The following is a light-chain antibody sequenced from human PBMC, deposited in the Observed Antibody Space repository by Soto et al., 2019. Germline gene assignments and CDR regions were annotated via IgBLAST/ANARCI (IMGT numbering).Light chain of an antibody. CDR1: QSISSY. J-gene: IGKJ4*01. V-gene: IGKV1-39*01. Sequence: DIQMTQSPSSLSASVGDRVTITCRASQSISSYLNWYQQKPGKAPKLLIYAASSLQSGVPSRFSGGGSGTDFTLTISSLQPEDFATYYCQQSYSIPFPFGGGTKVDIK. CDR2: AAS. CDR3: QQSYSIPFP.